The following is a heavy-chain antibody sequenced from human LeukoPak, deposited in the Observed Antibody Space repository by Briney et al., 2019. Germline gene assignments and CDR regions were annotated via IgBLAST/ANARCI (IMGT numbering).Heavy chain of an antibody. V-gene: IGHV3-7*01. Sequence: GGSLRLSCAASGFIFNNNFMSWVRQVPGKGLEWLANIKQDGSEKTYVDSVKGRFTIFRDNAKNLLYLQMNSLRAEDTAVYYCAREGFYYFDFWGQGALVTVSS. CDR3: AREGFYYFDF. J-gene: IGHJ4*01. CDR2: IKQDGSEK. CDR1: GFIFNNNF.